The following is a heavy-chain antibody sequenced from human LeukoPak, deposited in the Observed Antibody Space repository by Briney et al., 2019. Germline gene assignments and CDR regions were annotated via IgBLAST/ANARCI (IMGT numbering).Heavy chain of an antibody. J-gene: IGHJ4*02. Sequence: SETLSLTCTVSGGSISSGGYYCSWIRQPPGKGLEWVGYIRHSGNTYYNPSLKSRVTISADRSKNQFSLKLSSVTAADTAVYYCMRGGIGYDSDYWGQGTLVTVSS. V-gene: IGHV4-30-2*01. CDR1: GGSISSGGYY. CDR2: IRHSGNT. CDR3: MRGGIGYDSDY. D-gene: IGHD5-12*01.